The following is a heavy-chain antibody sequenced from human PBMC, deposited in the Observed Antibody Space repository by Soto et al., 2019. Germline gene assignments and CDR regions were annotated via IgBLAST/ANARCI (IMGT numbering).Heavy chain of an antibody. J-gene: IGHJ3*02. CDR1: GYTFTSYY. D-gene: IGHD2-8*02. V-gene: IGHV1-46*03. Sequence: GASVKVSCKASGYTFTSYYMHWVRQAPGQGLEWMGIINPSGGSTSYAQKFQGRVTMTRDTSTSTVYMELSSLRSEDTAVYYCARAGGAWPGPGEADDAFDIWGQGTMVTVSS. CDR2: INPSGGST. CDR3: ARAGGAWPGPGEADDAFDI.